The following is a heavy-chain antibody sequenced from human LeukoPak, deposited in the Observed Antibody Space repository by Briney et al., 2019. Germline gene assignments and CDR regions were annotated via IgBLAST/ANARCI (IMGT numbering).Heavy chain of an antibody. V-gene: IGHV1-2*02. CDR3: ASNERPVGDWFDP. Sequence: GASVKVSCKASGYTFTGYYMHWVRQAPGQGLEWMGWINPNSGGTNYAQKFQGRVTISADKSIRTAYLQWSSLKASDTAMYYCASNERPVGDWFDPWGQGTLVTVSS. CDR2: INPNSGGT. J-gene: IGHJ5*02. D-gene: IGHD3-16*01. CDR1: GYTFTGYY.